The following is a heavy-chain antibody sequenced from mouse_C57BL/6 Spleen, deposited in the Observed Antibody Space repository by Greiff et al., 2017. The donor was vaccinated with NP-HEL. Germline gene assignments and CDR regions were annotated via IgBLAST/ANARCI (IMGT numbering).Heavy chain of an antibody. CDR1: GYSITSGYY. V-gene: IGHV3-6*01. J-gene: IGHJ4*01. CDR3: ARDGGLRLYAMDY. Sequence: EVQRVESGPGLVKPSQSLSLTCSVTGYSITSGYYWNWIRQFPGNKLEWMGYISYDGSNNYNPSLKNRISITRDTSKNQFFLKLNSVTTEDTATYYCARDGGLRLYAMDYWGQGTSVTVSS. CDR2: ISYDGSN. D-gene: IGHD2-4*01.